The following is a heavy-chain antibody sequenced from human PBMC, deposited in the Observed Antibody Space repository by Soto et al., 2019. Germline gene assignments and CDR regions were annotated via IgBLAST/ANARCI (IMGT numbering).Heavy chain of an antibody. Sequence: QVQLQESGPGLVKPSQTLSLTCTVSGGSISSGGYYWSWIRQHPGKGLEWIGYIYYSGSTYYNPSLKRRVTISVDTSKNQFSLKRSSVTAADTAVYYCARGSVVAATLFDYWGQGTLVTVSS. CDR2: IYYSGST. J-gene: IGHJ4*02. V-gene: IGHV4-31*03. CDR1: GGSISSGGYY. D-gene: IGHD2-15*01. CDR3: ARGSVVAATLFDY.